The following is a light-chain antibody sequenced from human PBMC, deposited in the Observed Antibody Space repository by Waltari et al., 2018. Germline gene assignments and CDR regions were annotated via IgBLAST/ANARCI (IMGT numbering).Light chain of an antibody. CDR3: QVWDDSNNSGV. V-gene: IGLV3-21*04. CDR2: YDS. CDR1: NIESKS. Sequence: SYVLTQTPSVSLAPGPTAIITCWGDNIESKSVHWYQRQPGQAPVLVMFYDSDRPPGIPDRFSGSNSGNTATLTISRVEDDDEADYFCQVWDDSNNSGVFGGGTKLTVL. J-gene: IGLJ2*01.